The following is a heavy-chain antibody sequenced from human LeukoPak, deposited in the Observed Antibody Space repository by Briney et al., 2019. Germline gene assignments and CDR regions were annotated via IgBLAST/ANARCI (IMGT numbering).Heavy chain of an antibody. CDR2: IIPILGIA. J-gene: IGHJ4*02. V-gene: IGHV1-69*04. Sequence: ASVKVSCKASGCTFSSYAISWVRQPPAQGREWMGRIIPILGIANYAQKFQGRVTITADQSTSTAYMELSSLRSEDTGVYYCARDQGYCSGGSCYATGSDYWGQGTLVSVSS. CDR1: GCTFSSYA. CDR3: ARDQGYCSGGSCYATGSDY. D-gene: IGHD2-15*01.